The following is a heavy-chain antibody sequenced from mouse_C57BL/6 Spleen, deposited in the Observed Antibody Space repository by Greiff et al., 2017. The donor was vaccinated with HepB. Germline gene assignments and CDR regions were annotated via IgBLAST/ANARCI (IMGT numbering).Heavy chain of an antibody. CDR2: ILPGSGST. CDR1: GYAFSSSW. V-gene: IGHV1-9*01. D-gene: IGHD1-1*01. CDR3: ARGDYGSSYNAMDY. J-gene: IGHJ4*01. Sequence: QVQLQQSGPELVKPGASVKISCKASGYAFSSSWMNWVKQRPGKGLEWIGEILPGSGSTNYNEKFKGKATFTADTSSNTAYMQLSSLTTEDSAIYYCARGDYGSSYNAMDYWGQGTSVTVSS.